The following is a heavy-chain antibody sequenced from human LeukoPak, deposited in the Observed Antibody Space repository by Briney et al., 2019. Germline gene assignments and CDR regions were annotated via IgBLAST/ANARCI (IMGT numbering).Heavy chain of an antibody. CDR1: GYTFTSFD. CDR2: MKSNSGHT. J-gene: IGHJ4*02. V-gene: IGHV1-8*01. CDR3: ARGPPNWGMVGY. D-gene: IGHD7-27*01. Sequence: ASVKVSCKASGYTFTSFDFNWVRQATGQGLEWIGWMKSNSGHTGYAQKFQGRVTMTRDTSISTAYMELSSLTFEDTAVYYCARGPPNWGMVGYWGQGTLVTVSS.